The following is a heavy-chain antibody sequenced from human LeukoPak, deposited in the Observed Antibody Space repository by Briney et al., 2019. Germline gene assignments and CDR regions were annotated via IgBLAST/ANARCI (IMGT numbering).Heavy chain of an antibody. J-gene: IGHJ4*02. CDR2: IYYSGST. V-gene: IGHV4-59*12. CDR3: ARSRSRPLLPPLPKSQYYFDY. Sequence: SETLSLTCTVSGGSISSYHWSWIRQPPGKGLECIGFIYYSGSTNYNPSLKSRVTISVDTSKNQFSLKLSSVTAADTAVYYCARSRSRPLLPPLPKSQYYFDYWGQGTLVTVSS. D-gene: IGHD2-21*01. CDR1: GGSISSYH.